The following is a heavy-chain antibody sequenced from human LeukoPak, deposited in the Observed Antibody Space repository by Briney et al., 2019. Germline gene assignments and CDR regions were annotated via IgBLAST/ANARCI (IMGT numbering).Heavy chain of an antibody. Sequence: PGGSLRLSCAASGFTVSSNYMSWVRQAPGKGLEWVSVIYSGGSTYYADSVKGRFTISRDNSKNTLYLQMNSLRAEDTAVYYCATSSGWSYYYYGTDVWGQGTTVTVSS. J-gene: IGHJ6*02. V-gene: IGHV3-66*01. CDR3: ATSSGWSYYYYGTDV. CDR1: GFTVSSNY. CDR2: IYSGGST. D-gene: IGHD6-19*01.